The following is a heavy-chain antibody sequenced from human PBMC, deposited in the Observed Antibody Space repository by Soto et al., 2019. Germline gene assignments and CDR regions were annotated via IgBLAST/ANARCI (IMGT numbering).Heavy chain of an antibody. CDR2: INPNSGGT. CDR3: ARDQSPSSGWPGMDV. V-gene: IGHV1-2*02. Sequence: ASVQVSCKASGCTFTDYYMQWVRQAPGQGLEWMGWINPNSGGTNYAQKFQGRVTMTRDTSISTAYMELNRLRSDDTAVYYCARDQSPSSGWPGMDVWGQGTTVTVSS. CDR1: GCTFTDYY. J-gene: IGHJ6*02. D-gene: IGHD6-19*01.